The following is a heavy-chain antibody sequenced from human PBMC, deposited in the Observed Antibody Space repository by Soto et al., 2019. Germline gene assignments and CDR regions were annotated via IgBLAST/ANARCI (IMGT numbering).Heavy chain of an antibody. V-gene: IGHV3-21*01. D-gene: IGHD3-22*01. CDR1: GFTFSSYS. CDR3: AXGAAYYYDSSGYYHFDY. J-gene: IGHJ4*02. CDR2: ISSSSSYI. Sequence: PGGSLRLSCAASGFTFSSYSMNWVRQAPGKGLEWVSSISSSSSYIYYADSVKGRFTISRDNAKNSLHLQMNSLRAEDTAVYYCAXGAAYYYDSSGYYHFDYWGQGTLVTVSS.